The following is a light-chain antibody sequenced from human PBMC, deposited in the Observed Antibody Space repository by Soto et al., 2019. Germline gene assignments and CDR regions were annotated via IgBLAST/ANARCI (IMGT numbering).Light chain of an antibody. CDR2: GDN. J-gene: IGLJ3*02. Sequence: QSVLTQPPSVSGAPGQRVTIPCTGSSSNIGAGSDVHWYQQLPGTAPKVLISGDNNRPSGVPDRFSGSKSGTSASLAITGLQAEDEADYYCQAYDSSLRGWVFGGGTKLTLL. V-gene: IGLV1-40*01. CDR3: QAYDSSLRGWV. CDR1: SSNIGAGSD.